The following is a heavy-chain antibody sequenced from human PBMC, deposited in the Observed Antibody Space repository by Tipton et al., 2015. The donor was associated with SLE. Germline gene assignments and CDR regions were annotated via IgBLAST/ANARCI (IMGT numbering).Heavy chain of an antibody. CDR1: GFSVSNNY. CDR3: ARVVAYRGNSAFFDY. CDR2: ISSSSYI. V-gene: IGHV3-69-1*01. D-gene: IGHD4-23*01. J-gene: IGHJ4*02. Sequence: QLVQSGGGLVQPGGSLRLSCAASGFSVSNNYMTWVRQAPGKGLEWFSSISSSSYIYYADSVKGRFTISRDNTKNSLYLKMNSLRAEDTAVYYCARVVAYRGNSAFFDYWGQGTLLTVSS.